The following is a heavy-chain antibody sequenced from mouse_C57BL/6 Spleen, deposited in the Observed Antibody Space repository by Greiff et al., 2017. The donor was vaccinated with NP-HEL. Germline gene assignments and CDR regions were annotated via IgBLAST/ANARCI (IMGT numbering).Heavy chain of an antibody. J-gene: IGHJ3*01. CDR3: ARHYYGSSSFAY. D-gene: IGHD1-1*01. V-gene: IGHV1-69*01. CDR1: GYTFTSYW. CDR2: IDPSDSYT. Sequence: VQLQQPGAELVMPGASVKLSCKASGYTFTSYWMPWVKQRPGQGLEWIGEIDPSDSYTNYNQKFKGKSTLTVDKSSSTAYMQLSSMTSEDSAVYYCARHYYGSSSFAYWGQGTLVTVSA.